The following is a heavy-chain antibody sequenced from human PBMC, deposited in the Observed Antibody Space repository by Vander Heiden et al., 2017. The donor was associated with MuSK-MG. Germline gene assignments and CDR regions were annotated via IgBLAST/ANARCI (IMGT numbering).Heavy chain of an antibody. J-gene: IGHJ5*02. CDR2: ISMSGTTI. Sequence: QVQLVESGGGLVKPRGSLRLSCAASGCSFSDYYMSGIRQAPGKGLEWISYISMSGTTIYYADSVKGRFTISRDNAKNSLYLQMNSLRVEDTAVYYCARLAHDWFDPWGQGTLVTVSS. CDR1: GCSFSDYY. V-gene: IGHV3-11*01. CDR3: ARLAHDWFDP.